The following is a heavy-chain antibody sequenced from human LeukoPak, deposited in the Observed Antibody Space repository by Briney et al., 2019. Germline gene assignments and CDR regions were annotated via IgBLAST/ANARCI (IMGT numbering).Heavy chain of an antibody. J-gene: IGHJ4*02. CDR2: IYYSGST. CDR1: GGSISSSSYY. CDR3: ARLGVGTSRPSAY. Sequence: PSETLSLTCTVSGGSISSSSYYWGWIRQPPGKGLEWIGSIYYSGSTYYNPSLESRVTISVDTSKNQFSLKLSSVTAADTAVYYCARLGVGTSRPSAYWGQGTLVTVSS. D-gene: IGHD2-2*01. V-gene: IGHV4-39*01.